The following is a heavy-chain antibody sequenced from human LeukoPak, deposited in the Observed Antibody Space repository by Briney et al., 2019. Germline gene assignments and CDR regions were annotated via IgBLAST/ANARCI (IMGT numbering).Heavy chain of an antibody. V-gene: IGHV4-39*01. Sequence: SQTLSLTCTVSGGSISSSNYNWGWIRQPPGKGLEWVGSIYYSGSTYYNPSLKSRVTISVDTSKNQFSLKLSSVTAADTAVYYCARLGDSYATDYWGQGTLVTVSS. J-gene: IGHJ4*02. CDR2: IYYSGST. D-gene: IGHD5-18*01. CDR3: ARLGDSYATDY. CDR1: GGSISSSNYN.